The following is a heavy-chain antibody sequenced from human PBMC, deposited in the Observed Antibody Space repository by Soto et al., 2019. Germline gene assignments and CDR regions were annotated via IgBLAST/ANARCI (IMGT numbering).Heavy chain of an antibody. D-gene: IGHD3-3*01. V-gene: IGHV3-48*02. CDR3: ARERYYDFWSGYLKQYYYYGMDV. CDR1: GFTFSSYS. J-gene: IGHJ6*02. CDR2: ISSSSSTI. Sequence: PGGSLRLSCAASGFTFSSYSMNWVRQAPGKGLEWVSYISSSSSTIYYADSVKGRFTIPRDNAKNSLYLQMNSLRDEDTAVYYCARERYYDFWSGYLKQYYYYGMDVWGQGTTVTVSS.